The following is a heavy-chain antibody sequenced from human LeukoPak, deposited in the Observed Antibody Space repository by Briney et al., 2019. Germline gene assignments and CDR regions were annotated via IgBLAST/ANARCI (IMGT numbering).Heavy chain of an antibody. V-gene: IGHV4-61*02. D-gene: IGHD5-12*01. CDR2: IFTSGST. J-gene: IGHJ4*02. CDR3: ARAARSGYDFDY. Sequence: PSQTLSLTCTVSGGSISSGSYYWSWIRQPAGKGLEWIGRIFTSGSTNYNPSLKSRVTISVDTSKNQFSLKLSSVTAADTAVYYCARAARSGYDFDYWGQGTLVTVSS. CDR1: GGSISSGSYY.